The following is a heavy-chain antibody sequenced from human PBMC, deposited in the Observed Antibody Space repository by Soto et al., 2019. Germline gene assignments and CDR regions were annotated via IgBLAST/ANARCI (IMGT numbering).Heavy chain of an antibody. CDR3: ARERTGTTSMDV. CDR2: IKYSGTT. CDR1: GGSISSSRCH. J-gene: IGHJ6*02. D-gene: IGHD1-1*01. V-gene: IGHV4-39*07. Sequence: SETLSLTCTVSGGSISSSRCHWGWIRQPPGKGLEWIASIKYSGTTFYNPSLKSRVTMTRNTSISTAYMELSSLRSEDTAVYYCARERTGTTSMDVWGQGTTVTVSS.